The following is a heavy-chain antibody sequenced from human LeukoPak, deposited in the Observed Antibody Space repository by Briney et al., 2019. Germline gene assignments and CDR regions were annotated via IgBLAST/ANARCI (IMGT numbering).Heavy chain of an antibody. CDR1: GGSISSGGYY. D-gene: IGHD3-10*01. CDR3: ARVPTMVSTDPPLHSYGMDV. CDR2: IYYSGST. Sequence: PSETLSLTCSVSGGSISSGGYYWSWIRQHPGKGLEWIGYIYYSGSTNYNPSLKSRVTISVDTSKNQFSLKLSSVTAADTAVYYCARVPTMVSTDPPLHSYGMDVWGQGTTVTVSS. V-gene: IGHV4-31*03. J-gene: IGHJ6*02.